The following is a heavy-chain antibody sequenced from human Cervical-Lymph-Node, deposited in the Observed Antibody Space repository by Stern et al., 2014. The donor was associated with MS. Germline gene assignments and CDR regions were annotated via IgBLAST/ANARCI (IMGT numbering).Heavy chain of an antibody. V-gene: IGHV1-24*01. J-gene: IGHJ6*02. D-gene: IGHD2-21*02. CDR1: GDTLSEIS. CDR2: FDPQRGET. CDR3: ATHRGRVTYYYGMDV. Sequence: VQLVESGAEGKKPGASVKVSCKVSGDTLSEISMHWVRQAPGKGLERMGGFDPQRGETLYAKKFQGRVTMAEDRSTDTAYMELSSLRSEDTAMYYCATHRGRVTYYYGMDVWGQGTTVTVSS.